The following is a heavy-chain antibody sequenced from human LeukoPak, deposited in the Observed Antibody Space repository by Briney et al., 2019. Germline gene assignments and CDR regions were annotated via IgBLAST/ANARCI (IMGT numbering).Heavy chain of an antibody. CDR3: AKVWAHDGSGNPYWHFDL. Sequence: PGGSLRLSCSASGFTFSSYAMSWVRQAPGKGLEWVSAIRDSGGTAYYADSVKGRFTISGDNSKNTLYLQMNSLRAEDTAVYYCAKVWAHDGSGNPYWHFDLWGRGTLVTVSS. J-gene: IGHJ2*01. CDR2: IRDSGGTA. D-gene: IGHD3-10*01. V-gene: IGHV3-23*01. CDR1: GFTFSSYA.